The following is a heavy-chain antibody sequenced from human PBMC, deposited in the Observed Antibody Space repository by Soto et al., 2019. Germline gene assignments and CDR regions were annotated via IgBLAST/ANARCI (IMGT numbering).Heavy chain of an antibody. Sequence: SVKVSCKASGGTFSSYAISWVRQAPGQGLEWMGGIIPIFGTANYAQKFQGRVTITADESTSTAYMELSSLRSEDTAVYYCAKQVTTVTTLGYYYYGMDVWGQGTTVTVSS. V-gene: IGHV1-69*13. J-gene: IGHJ6*02. CDR2: IIPIFGTA. CDR1: GGTFSSYA. D-gene: IGHD4-17*01. CDR3: AKQVTTVTTLGYYYYGMDV.